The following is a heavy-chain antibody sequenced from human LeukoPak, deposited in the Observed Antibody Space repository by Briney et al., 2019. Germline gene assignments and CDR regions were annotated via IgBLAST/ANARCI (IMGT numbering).Heavy chain of an antibody. J-gene: IGHJ4*02. V-gene: IGHV3-23*01. Sequence: PGGSLRLSCAASGFTFTTYAMSWVRQAPGKGLEWVSSISGSGGSTYYADSVKGRFTISRANSKNTVYLQMNSLRAEDTALYYCARDHRVATAFDYWDLGTLVTVSS. D-gene: IGHD2-2*01. CDR2: ISGSGGST. CDR1: GFTFTTYA. CDR3: ARDHRVATAFDY.